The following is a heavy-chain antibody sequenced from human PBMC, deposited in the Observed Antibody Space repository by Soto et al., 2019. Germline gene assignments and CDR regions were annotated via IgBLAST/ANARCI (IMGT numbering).Heavy chain of an antibody. CDR1: GYTFTDSY. CDR2: VDPEDDET. D-gene: IGHD3-16*01. V-gene: IGHV1-69-2*01. CDR3: ATIGRPGSPGAATFPMDV. Sequence: EVQLVQSGAEVKKPGTTVKVSCKVSGYTFTDSYMHWVQQAPGKGLEWMGLVDPEDDETIYAEKFQGRVTITADTSTDTAYMELSSLRSEDTAVYYCATIGRPGSPGAATFPMDVWGQGTTVTVSS. J-gene: IGHJ6*02.